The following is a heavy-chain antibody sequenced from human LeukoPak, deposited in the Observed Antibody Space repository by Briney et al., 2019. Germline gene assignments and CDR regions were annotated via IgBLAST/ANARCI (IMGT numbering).Heavy chain of an antibody. J-gene: IGHJ4*02. CDR2: ISWNGGST. V-gene: IGHV3-20*04. CDR1: GFTFDDYG. D-gene: IGHD3-22*01. CDR3: ARVARYYDSSGYYFRGPYYFDY. Sequence: PGGSLRLSCAASGFTFDDYGMSWVRQAPGKGLEWVSGISWNGGSTGYADSVKGRFTISRDNAKNSLYLQMNSLRAEDTALYYCARVARYYDSSGYYFRGPYYFDYWGQGTLVTVSS.